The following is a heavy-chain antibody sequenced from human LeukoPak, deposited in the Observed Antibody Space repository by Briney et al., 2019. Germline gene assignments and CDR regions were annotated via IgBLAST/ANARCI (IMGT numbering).Heavy chain of an antibody. CDR3: ARDEATSSDY. Sequence: GGSLRLSCAASGFTFSSYDMHWVRQAPGRGLEWVSFIRYDGTNEEYADPVKGRFTISRDNAKNSLYLQMNSLRAEDTAVYYCARDEATSSDYWGQGTLVTVSS. V-gene: IGHV3-30*02. J-gene: IGHJ4*02. CDR1: GFTFSSYD. CDR2: IRYDGTNE.